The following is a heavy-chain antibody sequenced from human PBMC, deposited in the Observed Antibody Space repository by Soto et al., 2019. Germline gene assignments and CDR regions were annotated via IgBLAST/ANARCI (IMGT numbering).Heavy chain of an antibody. CDR1: GGSISSGGYY. Sequence: QVQLQESGPGLVKPSQTLSLTCTVSGGSISSGGYYWSWIRQHPGKGLEWIGYIYYSGSTYYNPSLKVGLPFSEDSSKNCFPLRRGSVTPGETPVYYCARDNMPTTPRRYSYGMDVWGKGTTVTVSS. CDR3: ARDNMPTTPRRYSYGMDV. CDR2: IYYSGST. J-gene: IGHJ6*04. D-gene: IGHD1-1*01. V-gene: IGHV4-31*03.